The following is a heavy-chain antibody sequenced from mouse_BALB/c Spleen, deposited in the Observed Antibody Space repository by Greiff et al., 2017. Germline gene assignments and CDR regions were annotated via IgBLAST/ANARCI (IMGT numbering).Heavy chain of an antibody. Sequence: EVMLVESGGGLVKPGGSLKLSCAASGFTFSSFGMHWVRQAPEKGLEWVAYISSGSSTIYYADTVKGRFTISRDNPKNTLFLQMTSLRSEDTAMYYGARGGGLYGNYFDYWGQGTTLTVSS. CDR1: GFTFSSFG. CDR3: ARGGGLYGNYFDY. CDR2: ISSGSSTI. D-gene: IGHD2-1*01. V-gene: IGHV5-17*02. J-gene: IGHJ2*01.